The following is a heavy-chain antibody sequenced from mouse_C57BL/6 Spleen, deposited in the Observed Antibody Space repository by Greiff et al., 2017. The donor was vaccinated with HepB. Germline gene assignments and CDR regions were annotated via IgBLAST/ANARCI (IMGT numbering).Heavy chain of an antibody. CDR1: GYAFSSSW. J-gene: IGHJ1*03. V-gene: IGHV1-82*01. Sequence: LQESGPELVKPGASVKISCKASGYAFSSSWMNWVKQRPGKGLEWIGRIYPGDGDTNYNGKFKGKATLTADKSSSTAYMQLSSLTSEDSAVYFCARTDFDVWGTGTTVTVSS. CDR3: ARTDFDV. CDR2: IYPGDGDT.